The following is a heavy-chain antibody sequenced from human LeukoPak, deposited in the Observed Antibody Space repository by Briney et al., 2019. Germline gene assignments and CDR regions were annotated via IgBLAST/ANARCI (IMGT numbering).Heavy chain of an antibody. CDR3: ATSYDLKTAPYDL. J-gene: IGHJ5*02. Sequence: SETLSLTCTVSGGSISSYYWSWIRQPAGKGLEWIGRIYTSGSTNYNPSLKSRVTMSVDTSKNQISMDLRFLTAADTAVYYCATSYDLKTAPYDLWGQGTLVTVSS. CDR2: IYTSGST. V-gene: IGHV4-4*07. D-gene: IGHD3-3*01. CDR1: GGSISSYY.